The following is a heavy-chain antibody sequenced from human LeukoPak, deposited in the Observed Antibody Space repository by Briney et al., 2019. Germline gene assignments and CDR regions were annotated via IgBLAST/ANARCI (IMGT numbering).Heavy chain of an antibody. CDR2: INPNSGGT. Sequence: GASVKVSCKASGYTFTGYYMHWVRQAPGQGLEWMGRINPNSGGTIYAQKFQGRVTMTRDTSISTAYMELSRLRSDDTAVYYCARIFPAYSSGWSYFDYWGQGTLVTVSS. D-gene: IGHD6-19*01. CDR3: ARIFPAYSSGWSYFDY. V-gene: IGHV1-2*06. J-gene: IGHJ4*02. CDR1: GYTFTGYY.